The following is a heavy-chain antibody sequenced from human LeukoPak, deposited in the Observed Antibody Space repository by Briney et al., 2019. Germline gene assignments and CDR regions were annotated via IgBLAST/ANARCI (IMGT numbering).Heavy chain of an antibody. CDR1: GFTFSSYS. CDR3: ARDLSTTPDY. Sequence: GGSLRLSCAASGFTFSSYSMNWVRQAPGRGLEWVSSISSSSSYIYYADSVKGRFTISRDNAKNSLYLQMNSLRAEDTAVYYCARDLSTTPDYWGQGTLVTVSS. CDR2: ISSSSSYI. V-gene: IGHV3-21*01. J-gene: IGHJ4*02. D-gene: IGHD1-14*01.